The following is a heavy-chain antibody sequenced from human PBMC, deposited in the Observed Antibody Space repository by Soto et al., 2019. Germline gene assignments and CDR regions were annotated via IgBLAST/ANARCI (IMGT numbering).Heavy chain of an antibody. CDR3: AKAMTAVTDGKYAFDN. CDR2: ISGGGYST. Sequence: HPGGSLXLSCVGSGFTFSSYSMSWVRQAPGKGLEWASAISGGGYSTYYTDSVKGRFTISRDNSKNTLYLQMNSLRADDTAAYFCAKAMTAVTDGKYAFDNWGQGTLVTVSS. J-gene: IGHJ4*02. V-gene: IGHV3-23*01. CDR1: GFTFSSYS. D-gene: IGHD4-17*01.